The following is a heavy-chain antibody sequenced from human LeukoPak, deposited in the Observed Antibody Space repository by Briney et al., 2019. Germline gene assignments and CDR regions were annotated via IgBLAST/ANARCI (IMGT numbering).Heavy chain of an antibody. V-gene: IGHV4-4*07. CDR1: XXSISSYY. CDR2: IYTSGST. D-gene: IGHD3-9*01. J-gene: IGHJ6*02. CDR3: AALASYYDISHYYGMDV. Sequence: SETLSLTCTXSXXSISSYYWSWIRQPAGKGLEWIGRIYTSGSTNYNPSLKSRVTMSVDTSKNQFSLKLSSVTAADTAVYYCAALASYYDISHYYGMDVWGQGTTVTVSS.